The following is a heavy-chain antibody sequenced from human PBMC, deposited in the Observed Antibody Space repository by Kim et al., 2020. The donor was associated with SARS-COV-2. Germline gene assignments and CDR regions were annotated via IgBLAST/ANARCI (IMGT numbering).Heavy chain of an antibody. CDR3: ARGGYYDSSGYNDY. Sequence: SETLSLTCTVSGGSVSSGSYYWSWIRQPPGKGLEWIGDIYYSGSTNYNPSLKSRVTISVDTSKNQFSLKLSSVTAADTAVYYCARGGYYDSSGYNDYWG. J-gene: IGHJ4*01. V-gene: IGHV4-61*01. CDR2: IYYSGST. D-gene: IGHD3-22*01. CDR1: GGSVSSGSYY.